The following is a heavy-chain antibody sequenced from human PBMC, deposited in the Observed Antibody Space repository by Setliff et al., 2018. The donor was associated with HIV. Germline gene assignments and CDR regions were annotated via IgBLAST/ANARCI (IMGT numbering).Heavy chain of an antibody. D-gene: IGHD2-8*01. CDR3: AKGPNFEDAFDI. CDR2: LIPIVDIT. Sequence: SVKVPCKASGGTFSNYAFSWVRQAPGQGLEWMGGLIPIVDITKSTQKFRDRVTFTADESTKTAQMELSGLTFEDTAVYYCAKGPNFEDAFDIWGQGTVVTVSS. J-gene: IGHJ3*02. CDR1: GGTFSNYA. V-gene: IGHV1-69*10.